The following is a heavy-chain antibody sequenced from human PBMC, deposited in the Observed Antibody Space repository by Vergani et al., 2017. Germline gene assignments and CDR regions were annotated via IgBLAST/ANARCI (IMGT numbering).Heavy chain of an antibody. CDR3: ARDLRYCSSTSCYTLDY. Sequence: VQLLESGGGLVQPGGSLRLSCAASGFTFSSYGMHWVRQAPGKGLEWVAVIWYDGSNKYYADSVKGRFTISRDNSKNTLYLQMNSLRAEDTAVYYCARDLRYCSSTSCYTLDYWGQGTLVTVSS. CDR1: GFTFSSYG. V-gene: IGHV3-33*01. CDR2: IWYDGSNK. D-gene: IGHD2-2*02. J-gene: IGHJ4*02.